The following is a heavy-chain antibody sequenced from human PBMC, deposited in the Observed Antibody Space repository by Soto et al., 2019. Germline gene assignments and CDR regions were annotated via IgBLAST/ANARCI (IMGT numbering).Heavy chain of an antibody. CDR3: ARNTMVRGVIIGFRYMDV. CDR1: GGSISSSSYY. V-gene: IGHV4-39*01. Sequence: SETLSLTCTVSGGSISSSSYYWGWIRQPPGKGLEWIGSIYYSGSTYYNPSLKSRVTISVDTSKNQFSLKLSSVTAADTAVYYCARNTMVRGVIIGFRYMDVWGKGTTVTVSS. D-gene: IGHD3-10*01. CDR2: IYYSGST. J-gene: IGHJ6*03.